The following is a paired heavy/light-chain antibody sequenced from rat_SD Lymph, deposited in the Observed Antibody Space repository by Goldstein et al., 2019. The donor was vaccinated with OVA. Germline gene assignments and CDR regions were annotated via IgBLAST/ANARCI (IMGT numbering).Light chain of an antibody. CDR3: QQSWDDPYT. V-gene: IGKV3S10*01. J-gene: IGKJ2-3*01. CDR2: GAS. CDR1: ERVSTG. Sequence: DTVLTQSPALAVSPGERVTISCRASERVSTGVHWFQQKPGHQPKLLIFGASNLESGVPVRFSGSGSGTDFTLTIDPVEADDTATYFCQQSWDDPYTFGAGTKLELK.
Heavy chain of an antibody. CDR1: GFSLNTYGMG. Sequence: QITLKESGPGILQPSHTLSLTCSFSGFSLNTYGMGVSWIRQPSGKGLEWLASIWWNDSRYNNPSLKSRLTVSKDTSNNQAFLKVTSVDTADTATYYCAHTRSYHDGHYPYYYVLDAWGQGTAVTVSS. CDR2: IWWNDSR. CDR3: AHTRSYHDGHYPYYYVLDA. V-gene: IGHV8-23*01. J-gene: IGHJ4*01. D-gene: IGHD1-12*03.